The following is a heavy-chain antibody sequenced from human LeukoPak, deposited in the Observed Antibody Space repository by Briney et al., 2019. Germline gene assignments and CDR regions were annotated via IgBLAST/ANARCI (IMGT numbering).Heavy chain of an antibody. Sequence: ASVKVSCKASGYTFTGYYMHWVRQAPGQGLEWMGWINPNSGGTNYAQKFQGRATMTRDTSISTAYMELSRLRSDDTAVYYCARTAAHVVVPAAIFYFDYWGQGTLVTVSS. CDR2: INPNSGGT. D-gene: IGHD2-2*01. CDR1: GYTFTGYY. CDR3: ARTAAHVVVPAAIFYFDY. V-gene: IGHV1-2*02. J-gene: IGHJ4*02.